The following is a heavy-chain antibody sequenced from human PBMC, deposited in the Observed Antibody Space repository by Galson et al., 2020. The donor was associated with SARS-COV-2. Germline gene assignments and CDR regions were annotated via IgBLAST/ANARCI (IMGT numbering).Heavy chain of an antibody. D-gene: IGHD3-10*01. V-gene: IGHV3-30*04. J-gene: IGHJ4*02. CDR2: ILFDGTEH. CDR3: ARDIRQGVSYGFRY. CDR1: GSSVNPYT. Sequence: GESLKNSGAASGSSVNPYTIHWVRQAPAKGQEWVSRILFDGTEHYSADSVKGRFTISRDSFRNTVSLQMNSLRTEDTATYYCARDIRQGVSYGFRYWGQGVLVTVSS.